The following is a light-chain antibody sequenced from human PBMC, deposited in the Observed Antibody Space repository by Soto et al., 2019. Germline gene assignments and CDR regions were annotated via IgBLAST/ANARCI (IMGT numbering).Light chain of an antibody. CDR3: QQYNSFWT. CDR2: DAS. CDR1: QSISSW. J-gene: IGKJ1*01. V-gene: IGKV1-5*01. Sequence: DIQMTQSPSTLSASVGDRVTITCRACQSISSWLAWYQQKPGKAPKLLIYDASSLESGVPSRFSGSGSGTEFTLTISSLQPDDFATYYCQQYNSFWTFGQGTKWIS.